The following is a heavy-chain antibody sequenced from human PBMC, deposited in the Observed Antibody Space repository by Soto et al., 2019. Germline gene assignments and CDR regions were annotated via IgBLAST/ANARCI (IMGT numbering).Heavy chain of an antibody. D-gene: IGHD5-12*01. CDR2: IWKDGNNK. J-gene: IGHJ3*02. V-gene: IGHV3-33*01. CDR1: GFTVSNYG. Sequence: QVQLVESGGGVVQPGQSLRLSCAASGFTVSNYGMHWVRQAPGKGLEWVAVIWKDGNNKYYRDSVKGRFTISRDNSKNTLELEMGRLRGEDTAVNFWARGGAWTDEAFDIWGQGTMVTVSS. CDR3: ARGGAWTDEAFDI.